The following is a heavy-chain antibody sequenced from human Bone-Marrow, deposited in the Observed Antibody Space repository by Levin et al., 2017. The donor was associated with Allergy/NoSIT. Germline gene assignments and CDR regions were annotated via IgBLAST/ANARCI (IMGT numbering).Heavy chain of an antibody. V-gene: IGHV3-7*01. D-gene: IGHD7-27*01. CDR3: ASPFGNWGIMAFDI. CDR2: IKQDGSEK. CDR1: GFTFSSYW. Sequence: PGGSLRLSCAASGFTFSSYWMSWVRQAPGKGLEWVANIKQDGSEKYYVDSVKGRFTISRDNAKNSLYLQMNSLRAEDTAVYYCASPFGNWGIMAFDIWGQGTMVTVSS. J-gene: IGHJ3*02.